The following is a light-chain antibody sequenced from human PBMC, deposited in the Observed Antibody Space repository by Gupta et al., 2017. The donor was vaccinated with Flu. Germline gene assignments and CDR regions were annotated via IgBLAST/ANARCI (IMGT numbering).Light chain of an antibody. Sequence: QSALTQPRSVSGSPGQSVTISCTASGIDVSDYNYVSWYQQYPGKAPKLVIYDVYRRPSGVPHRFSGSRFDNTASLTISGLQADDEADYYCCSYAASSTYVFGSGTKVTVL. CDR1: GIDVSDYNY. CDR2: DVY. J-gene: IGLJ1*01. V-gene: IGLV2-11*01. CDR3: CSYAASSTYV.